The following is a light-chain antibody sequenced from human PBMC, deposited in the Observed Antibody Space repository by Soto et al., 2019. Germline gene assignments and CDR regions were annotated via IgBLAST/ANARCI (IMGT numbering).Light chain of an antibody. CDR3: QQSYSTTPLT. J-gene: IGKJ4*01. V-gene: IGKV1-39*01. CDR1: QSISTY. CDR2: AAS. Sequence: DIQMTQSPSSLSVSVGDRVTITCRASQSISTYLNWYQQKPGKAPKLLIYAASSLQSGVPSRFSGSGSGTEFTLTISSLQPEDFATYYCQQSYSTTPLTFGGVTKVDIK.